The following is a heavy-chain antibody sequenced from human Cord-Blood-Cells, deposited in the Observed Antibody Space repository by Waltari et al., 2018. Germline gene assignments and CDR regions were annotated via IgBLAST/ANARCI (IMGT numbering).Heavy chain of an antibody. J-gene: IGHJ3*02. CDR3: ARDTGPNAFDI. V-gene: IGHV4-38-2*02. Sequence: QVQLQESGPGLVKPSETLSLPCAVSGYSISSGYYWGWIRQPPGKGLEWIGSIYHSGSTYYNPSLKSRVTISVDTSKNQFSLKLSSVTAADTAVYYCARDTGPNAFDIWGQGTMVTVSS. CDR2: IYHSGST. CDR1: GYSISSGYY.